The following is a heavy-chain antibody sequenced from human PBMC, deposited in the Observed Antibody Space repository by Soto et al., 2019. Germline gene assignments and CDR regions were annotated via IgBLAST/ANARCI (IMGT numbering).Heavy chain of an antibody. CDR1: GFTFRNYV. D-gene: IGHD2-8*01. Sequence: QVQLVESGGGVVQPGSSLRLSCAASGFTFRNYVMHWVRQAPGKGLEWVAVIGYDGSNIHYADSVKGRFTISRDNSKKTLYLQMNSLRAEDTAVYYCAKDSCYCTHTRFHCLVVGFDSWGQGSLVTVSS. V-gene: IGHV3-30*18. CDR3: AKDSCYCTHTRFHCLVVGFDS. J-gene: IGHJ4*02. CDR2: IGYDGSNI.